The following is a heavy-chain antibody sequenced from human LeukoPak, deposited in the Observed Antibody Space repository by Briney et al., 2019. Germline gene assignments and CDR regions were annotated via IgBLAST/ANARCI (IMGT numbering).Heavy chain of an antibody. CDR2: ISYDGSNK. CDR1: GFTFGSYE. Sequence: PGGSLRLSCAASGFTFGSYEMHWVRQAPGKGLEWVAVISYDGSNKYYADSVKGRFTISRDNSKNTLDLQMNSLRAEDTAVYYCASCPYDAVVYWGQGTLVTVSS. V-gene: IGHV3-30*03. D-gene: IGHD4/OR15-4a*01. CDR3: ASCPYDAVVY. J-gene: IGHJ4*02.